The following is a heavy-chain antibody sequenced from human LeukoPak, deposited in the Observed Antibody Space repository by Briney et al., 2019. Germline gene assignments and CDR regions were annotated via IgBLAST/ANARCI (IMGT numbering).Heavy chain of an antibody. J-gene: IGHJ6*02. Sequence: LSLTCAVYGGSFSGYYWSWIRQAPGKGLEWVSYISSSGSTIYYADSVKGRFTISRDNAKNSLYLQMNSLRAEDTAVYYCARVGDDSCMDVWGQGTTVTVSS. CDR1: GGSFSGYY. CDR2: ISSSGSTI. CDR3: ARVGDDSCMDV. V-gene: IGHV3-11*01. D-gene: IGHD3-3*01.